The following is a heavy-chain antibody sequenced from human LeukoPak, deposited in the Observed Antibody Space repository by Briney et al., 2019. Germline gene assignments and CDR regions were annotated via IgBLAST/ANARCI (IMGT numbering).Heavy chain of an antibody. J-gene: IGHJ4*02. D-gene: IGHD4-23*01. CDR1: RFNVNNYW. CDR2: INEDGRVT. Sequence: PGGSLRLSCAASRFNVNNYWMHWVRQAPGKGQVWVSRINEDGRVTSYAGSVRGRFTISRDSVENTLHLQMNSLRAEDTAVYYCVKDFGGNSDYWGQGTLVTVSS. CDR3: VKDFGGNSDY. V-gene: IGHV3-74*01.